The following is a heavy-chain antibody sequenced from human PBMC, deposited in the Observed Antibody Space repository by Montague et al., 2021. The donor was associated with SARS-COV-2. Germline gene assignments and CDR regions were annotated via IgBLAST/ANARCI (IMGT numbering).Heavy chain of an antibody. CDR2: VYYSGYT. CDR3: VRRRLREDYFDF. J-gene: IGHJ4*02. Sequence: SETLSLTCTVSSDSVSSSDHYWGWIRQPPGKGLEWLGIVYYSGYTYYNPSVKGRVTISIDASKNQFSLKLNSLTATDTAIYHCVRRRLREDYFDFWGQGTLLTVSS. V-gene: IGHV4-39*01. CDR1: SDSVSSSDHY. D-gene: IGHD4-17*01.